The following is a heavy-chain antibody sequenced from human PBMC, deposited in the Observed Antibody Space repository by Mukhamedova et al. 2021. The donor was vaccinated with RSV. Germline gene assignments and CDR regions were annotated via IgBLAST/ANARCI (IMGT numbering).Heavy chain of an antibody. CDR2: ISYDGSNK. V-gene: IGHV3-30*18. CDR3: ANSAGMVQSLRYSH. Sequence: TFSSYGMHWVRQAPGKGLEWVAVISYDGSNKYYADSVKGRFTISRDNSKNTLYLQMNSLRAEDTAVYYCANSAGMVQSLRYSHWG. CDR1: TFSSYG. D-gene: IGHD5-18*01. J-gene: IGHJ1*01.